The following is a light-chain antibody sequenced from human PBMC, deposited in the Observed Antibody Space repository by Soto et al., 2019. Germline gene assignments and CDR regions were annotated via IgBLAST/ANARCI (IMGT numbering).Light chain of an antibody. Sequence: QAVVTQPPSVSGAPGQRVTISCTGSSSNIGAGYEVHWYQQLPGRAPKLLIYGNTNRPSGVPDRFSGSKSGTSASLAITGLQAEDEADYYCLSFDSSLSVVFGGGTQLTVL. CDR3: LSFDSSLSVV. J-gene: IGLJ2*01. V-gene: IGLV1-40*01. CDR1: SSNIGAGYE. CDR2: GNT.